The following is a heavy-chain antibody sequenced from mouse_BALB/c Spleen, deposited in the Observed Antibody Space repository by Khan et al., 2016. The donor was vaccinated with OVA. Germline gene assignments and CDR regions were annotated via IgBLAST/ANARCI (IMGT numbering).Heavy chain of an antibody. D-gene: IGHD2-14*01. V-gene: IGHV1-26*01. CDR2: INPNTDNT. J-gene: IGHJ3*01. CDR3: ARGYDFCAY. Sequence: EVQLQQSGPDLVKTGASVKISCKASGYSFTAYYMNWVKQSHGKSLECIGRINPNTDNTNYNQKLKGKAILTVETSSSTADRELRILTSEDSAVYFCARGYDFCAYWGQGTLVTVSA. CDR1: GYSFTAYY.